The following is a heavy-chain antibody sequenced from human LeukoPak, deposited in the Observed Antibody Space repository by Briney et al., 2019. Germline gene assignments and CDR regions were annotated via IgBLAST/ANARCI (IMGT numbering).Heavy chain of an antibody. CDR1: GFTFGNYA. V-gene: IGHV3-49*03. CDR3: ARGGYQFEH. CDR2: IRSTGDGGTT. J-gene: IGHJ1*01. Sequence: GSLRLSCTASGFTFGNYAMSWFRQAPGKGLEWIGSIRSTGDGGTTEYAASVKGRFVISREDSKSIAYLQMDSLESEDAAVYYCARGGYQFEHWGQGTLVTVSS. D-gene: IGHD3-16*02.